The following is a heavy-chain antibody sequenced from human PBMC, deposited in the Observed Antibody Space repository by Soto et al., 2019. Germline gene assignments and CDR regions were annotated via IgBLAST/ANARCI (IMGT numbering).Heavy chain of an antibody. CDR3: ARDPWAADY. CDR1: GFTVSTKY. D-gene: IGHD3-16*01. V-gene: IGHV3-66*01. Sequence: SLRLSCSASGFTVSTKYISWVRQAPGKGLEWVSVIYSGGSTFYADSVRGRFTISRDNSKNTVNLHMNSLRAEDTAVYYCARDPWAADYWGQGTLVTVSS. J-gene: IGHJ4*02. CDR2: IYSGGST.